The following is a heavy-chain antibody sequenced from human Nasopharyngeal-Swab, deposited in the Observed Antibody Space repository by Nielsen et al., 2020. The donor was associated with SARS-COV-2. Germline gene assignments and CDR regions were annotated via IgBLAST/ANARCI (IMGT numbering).Heavy chain of an antibody. Sequence: GRSLRLSCAASGFTFSNSDMNWVRQAPGKGLEWVSGVSWNGSRTHYADSVKGRFIISRDNSRNFLYQQMNSLRAEDTAVYCCARICPRPSCPDAFDIWGQGTMVTVSS. D-gene: IGHD2-15*01. CDR2: VSWNGSRT. CDR3: ARICPRPSCPDAFDI. CDR1: GFTFSNSD. J-gene: IGHJ3*02. V-gene: IGHV3-19*01.